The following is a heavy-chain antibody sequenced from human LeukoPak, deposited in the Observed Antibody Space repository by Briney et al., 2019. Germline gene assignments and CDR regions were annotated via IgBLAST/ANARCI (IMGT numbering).Heavy chain of an antibody. CDR2: IYGGDSET. J-gene: IGHJ4*02. D-gene: IGHD6-13*01. V-gene: IGHV5-51*01. CDR3: ARLSEELEAHFDF. Sequence: GESLQISCKGSGYRFNSFWIGWVRQMPGKGLEWMGVIYGGDSETRYSPSFQGHVTISADKSISTAYLQWSSLKASDTAMYYCARLSEELEAHFDFWGQGTPVTVSS. CDR1: GYRFNSFW.